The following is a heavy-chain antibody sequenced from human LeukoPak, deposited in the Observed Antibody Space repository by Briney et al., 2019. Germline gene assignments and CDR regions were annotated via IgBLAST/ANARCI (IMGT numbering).Heavy chain of an antibody. CDR2: VYYSGST. V-gene: IGHV4-59*01. CDR1: GGSISRYY. Sequence: PSETLSLTCTVSGGSISRYYWSWIRQPPGKGLAWIGYVYYSGSTNYDPSLKSRVTISVDTSKNQFSLKLSSVTAADTAVYYCARGGAREYYDSSGYYIYWGQGTLVTVSS. J-gene: IGHJ4*02. D-gene: IGHD3-22*01. CDR3: ARGGAREYYDSSGYYIY.